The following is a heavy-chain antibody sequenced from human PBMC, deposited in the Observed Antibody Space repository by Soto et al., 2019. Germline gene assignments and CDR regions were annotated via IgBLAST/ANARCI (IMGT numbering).Heavy chain of an antibody. V-gene: IGHV1-69*01. D-gene: IGHD6-13*01. Sequence: QVQLVQSGAEVKKPGSSVKVSCKASGGTFSSYAISWVRQAPGQGLEWMGGIIPIFGTANYAQKVQRRVTITADESTSTAYMELSSLRSEDTAVYYCARGQQLANYYYYGMDVWGQGTTVTVAS. CDR1: GGTFSSYA. J-gene: IGHJ6*02. CDR3: ARGQQLANYYYYGMDV. CDR2: IIPIFGTA.